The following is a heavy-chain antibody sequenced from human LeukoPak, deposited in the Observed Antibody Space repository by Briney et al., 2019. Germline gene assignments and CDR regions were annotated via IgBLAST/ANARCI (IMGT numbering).Heavy chain of an antibody. Sequence: GGSLRLSCAASGFTFSSYSMNWVRQAPGNGLEWVSSISSSSSYIYYADSVKGRFTISRDNAKNSLYLQMNSLRAEDTAVYYCAMIWFGAPRADYWGQGTLVTVSS. CDR3: AMIWFGAPRADY. CDR2: ISSSSSYI. D-gene: IGHD3-10*01. J-gene: IGHJ4*02. CDR1: GFTFSSYS. V-gene: IGHV3-21*01.